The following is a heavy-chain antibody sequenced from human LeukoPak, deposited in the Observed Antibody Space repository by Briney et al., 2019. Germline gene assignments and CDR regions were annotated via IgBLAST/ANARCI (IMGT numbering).Heavy chain of an antibody. CDR3: AKRVRADPKFYYFDY. D-gene: IGHD6-19*01. V-gene: IGHV3-23*01. CDR2: ISGSGGST. Sequence: GGSLRLSCAASGFTFSSYAMSWVRQAPGKGLEWVSAISGSGGSTYYADSVKGRFTISRDNSKNTLYLQMNSLRAEDTAVYYCAKRVRADPKFYYFDYWGQGTLVTVFS. CDR1: GFTFSSYA. J-gene: IGHJ4*02.